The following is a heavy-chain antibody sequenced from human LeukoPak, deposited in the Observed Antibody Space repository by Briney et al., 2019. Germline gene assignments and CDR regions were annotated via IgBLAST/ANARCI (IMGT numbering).Heavy chain of an antibody. CDR1: GFTFSSYA. J-gene: IGHJ4*02. CDR3: AKGGHSPWYFDY. D-gene: IGHD6-13*01. Sequence: GGSLRLSCAASGFTFSSYAMSWVRQAPGKGLEWVSAISGSGGSTYYADSVKGRLTISRDNSKNTLYLQMNSLRAEDTAVYYCAKGGHSPWYFDYWGQGTLVTVSS. V-gene: IGHV3-23*01. CDR2: ISGSGGST.